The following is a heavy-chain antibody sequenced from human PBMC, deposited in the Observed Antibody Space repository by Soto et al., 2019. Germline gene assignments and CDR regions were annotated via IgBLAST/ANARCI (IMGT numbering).Heavy chain of an antibody. Sequence: QVQLVQSGAEVKKPGSSVKVSCKASGGTFSSYTISWVRQAPGQGLEWMGRIIPILGIANYAQKFQGRVTITADKSTSTAYMELSSLRSEDTAVYYCARDETMVRGVMGYWGHGTLVTVSS. J-gene: IGHJ4*01. D-gene: IGHD3-10*01. V-gene: IGHV1-69*08. CDR3: ARDETMVRGVMGY. CDR2: IIPILGIA. CDR1: GGTFSSYT.